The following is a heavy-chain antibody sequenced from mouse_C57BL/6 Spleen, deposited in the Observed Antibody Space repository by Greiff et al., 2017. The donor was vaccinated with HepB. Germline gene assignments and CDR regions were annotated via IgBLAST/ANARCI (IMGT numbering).Heavy chain of an antibody. CDR2: INPNNGGT. Sequence: EVQLQQSGPELVKPGASVKISCKASGYTFTDYYMNWVKQSHGKSLEWIGDINPNNGGTSYNQKFKGKATLTVDKSSSTAYMELRSLTSEDSAVYYCARETWTFAYWGQGTLVTVSA. CDR1: GYTFTDYY. CDR3: ARETWTFAY. V-gene: IGHV1-26*01. J-gene: IGHJ3*01.